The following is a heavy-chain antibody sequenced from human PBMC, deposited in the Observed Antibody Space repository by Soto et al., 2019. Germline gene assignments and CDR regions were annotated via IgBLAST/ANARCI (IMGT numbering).Heavy chain of an antibody. V-gene: IGHV3-53*01. CDR2: IYSGGST. D-gene: IGHD3-22*01. Sequence: GSLRLSCAASGFTVSSNYMSWVRQAPGKGLEWVSVIYSGGSTYYADSVKGRFTISRDNSKNTLYLQMNSLRAEDTAVYYCAREIPSYYDSSGYPLDWGQGTLVTVSS. CDR1: GFTVSSNY. J-gene: IGHJ4*02. CDR3: AREIPSYYDSSGYPLD.